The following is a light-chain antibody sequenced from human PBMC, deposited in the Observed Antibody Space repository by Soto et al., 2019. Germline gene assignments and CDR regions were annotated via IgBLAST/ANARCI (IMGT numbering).Light chain of an antibody. J-gene: IGLJ2*01. CDR3: SSYTNSGALVV. CDR1: SSAIGGYKY. Sequence: QSALTQPASVSGSPGQSITISCTGTSSAIGGYKYVSWYQQHPGKAPKLMIYDVNNRPSGVSNRFSGSKSGNTASLTVSGLQAEDEADYYCSSYTNSGALVVFGGGTKLTVL. V-gene: IGLV2-14*01. CDR2: DVN.